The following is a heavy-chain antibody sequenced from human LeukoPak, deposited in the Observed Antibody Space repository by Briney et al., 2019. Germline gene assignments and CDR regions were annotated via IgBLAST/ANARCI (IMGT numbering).Heavy chain of an antibody. V-gene: IGHV4-4*09. J-gene: IGHJ5*02. CDR3: ARLAVSGYNFDP. CDR2: IYTSGST. D-gene: IGHD3-16*01. Sequence: SETLSLTCTVSGGSISSYYWSWIRQPPGKGLEWIGYIYTSGSTNYNPSLKSRVTISVDTSKNQFSLKLSPVTAADTAVYYCARLAVSGYNFDPWGQGTLVTVS. CDR1: GGSISSYY.